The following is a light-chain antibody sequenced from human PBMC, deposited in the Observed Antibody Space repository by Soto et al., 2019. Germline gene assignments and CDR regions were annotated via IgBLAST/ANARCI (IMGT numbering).Light chain of an antibody. V-gene: IGKV1-5*01. CDR1: QTVSGW. J-gene: IGKJ3*01. Sequence: DIQMSQSPSTLSASVGDRVTITGRASQTVSGWLAWYQQKPGKAPKLLIYDASSLESGVPSRFSGSGSGTEFALTISSLQPDDFATYYCQQYNSYPFTFGPGTKVDIK. CDR2: DAS. CDR3: QQYNSYPFT.